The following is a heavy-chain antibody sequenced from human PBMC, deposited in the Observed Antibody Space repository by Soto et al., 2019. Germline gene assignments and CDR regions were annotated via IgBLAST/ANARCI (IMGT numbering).Heavy chain of an antibody. CDR2: ISYEGSNT. V-gene: IGHV3-30-3*01. D-gene: IGHD1-1*01. Sequence: SLRLSCVASGFTFGTYAIHWVRQAPGKGLQWVALISYEGSNTYYADSVKCRFTISRDNSKNTLYLEMNTLRPEDTAVYYCARVTPGNNLYYFSGLDVWGQGTSVTVSS. J-gene: IGHJ6*02. CDR3: ARVTPGNNLYYFSGLDV. CDR1: GFTFGTYA.